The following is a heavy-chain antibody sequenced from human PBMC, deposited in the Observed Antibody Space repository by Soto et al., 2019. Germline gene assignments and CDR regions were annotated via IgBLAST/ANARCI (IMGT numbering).Heavy chain of an antibody. CDR2: ISGSGGST. CDR3: AKLYSSSWYPGLIN. D-gene: IGHD6-13*01. CDR1: GFTFRSYA. Sequence: PGGSLRLSCAASGFTFRSYAMSWVRQAPGKGLEWASAISGSGGSTYYADSVKGRFTISRDNSKNTLYLQMNSLRAEDTAVYYCAKLYSSSWYPGLINCGQGPLVTVPS. J-gene: IGHJ4*02. V-gene: IGHV3-23*01.